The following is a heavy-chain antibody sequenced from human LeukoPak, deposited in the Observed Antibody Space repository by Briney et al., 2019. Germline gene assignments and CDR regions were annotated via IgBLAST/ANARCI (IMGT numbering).Heavy chain of an antibody. CDR2: ISYDGSNK. Sequence: GGSLRLSCAASGFTFSSYAMHWVRQAPGKGLEWVAVISYDGSNKYYADSVKGRFTISRDNSKNTLYLQMNSLRAEDTAVYYCARDGTGLFMGDDAFDTWGQGTMVTVSS. D-gene: IGHD3/OR15-3a*01. CDR3: ARDGTGLFMGDDAFDT. CDR1: GFTFSSYA. J-gene: IGHJ3*02. V-gene: IGHV3-30-3*01.